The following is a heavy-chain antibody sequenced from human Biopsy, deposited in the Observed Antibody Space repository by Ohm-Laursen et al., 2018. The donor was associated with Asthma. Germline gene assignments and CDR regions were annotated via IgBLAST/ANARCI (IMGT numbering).Heavy chain of an antibody. CDR3: ARRITIFGVVQKDHGMDA. CDR2: ISYGGKT. Sequence: SDTLSLTCTVSGGSMTPTSDYWDWIRQAPGKGLGWIGYISYGGKTSYNLPLKNRVTISRDKSKNQFSLRLTAVTAADTAVYFRARRITIFGVVQKDHGMDAWGQGTTVIVSS. J-gene: IGHJ6*02. V-gene: IGHV4-39*01. D-gene: IGHD3-3*01. CDR1: GGSMTPTSDY.